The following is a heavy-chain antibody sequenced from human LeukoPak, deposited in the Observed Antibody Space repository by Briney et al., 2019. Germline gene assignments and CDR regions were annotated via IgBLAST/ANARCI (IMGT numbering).Heavy chain of an antibody. J-gene: IGHJ5*02. CDR2: ISGFAGSI. D-gene: IGHD5-24*01. V-gene: IGHV3-23*01. CDR3: AKEGGLQSLPYTWFDP. Sequence: GGSLRLSCAASGFTFSSFAMSWVRQAPEKGLEWVSSISGFAGSIYYADSVKGRFTISRDNSKNTLYLLMASLRAEDTALYYCAKEGGLQSLPYTWFDPWGQGTLVTVST. CDR1: GFTFSSFA.